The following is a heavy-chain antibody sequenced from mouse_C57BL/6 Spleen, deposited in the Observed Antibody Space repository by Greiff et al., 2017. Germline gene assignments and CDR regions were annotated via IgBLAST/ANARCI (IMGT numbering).Heavy chain of an antibody. CDR1: GFTFSSYA. CDR3: TREDYYGSSYYFDD. J-gene: IGHJ2*01. D-gene: IGHD1-1*01. CDR2: ISSGGDYI. Sequence: EVKLVESGEGLVKPGGSLKLSCAASGFTFSSYAMSWVRQTPEKRLEWVAYISSGGDYIYYADTVKGRFTISRDNARNTLYLQMSSLKSEDTAMYYCTREDYYGSSYYFDDWGPGPTLTFSS. V-gene: IGHV5-9-1*02.